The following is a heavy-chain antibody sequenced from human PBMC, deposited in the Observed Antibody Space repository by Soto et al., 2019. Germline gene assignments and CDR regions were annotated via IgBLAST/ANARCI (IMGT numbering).Heavy chain of an antibody. CDR3: AREEADSSADLIDP. V-gene: IGHV3-7*01. Sequence: EVQLVEAGGGLVQPGGSLRLSCAASGFTFSRYWMSWVRQAPGKGLEWVANIKQDGSEKYYVDSVKGRFTISRDNAKNSLYLQMNSLRAEDTAVYYCAREEADSSADLIDPWGQGTLVTVSS. CDR2: IKQDGSEK. J-gene: IGHJ5*02. CDR1: GFTFSRYW. D-gene: IGHD6-19*01.